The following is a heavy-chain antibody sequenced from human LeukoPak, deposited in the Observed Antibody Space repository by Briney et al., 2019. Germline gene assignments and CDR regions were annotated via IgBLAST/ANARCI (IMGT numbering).Heavy chain of an antibody. CDR1: GFTFSGYC. V-gene: IGHV3-48*01. D-gene: IGHD6-19*01. CDR3: AREGDTTGVSGTEFDY. Sequence: GGSLRLSCAASGFTFSGYCMNWVRQAQGKGLEWVSCISSSGSPMYYSDSVKGRFTVSRDNAKNSLYLQMNSLRAEDTAVYYCAREGDTTGVSGTEFDYWGQGVLVIVSS. CDR2: ISSSGSPM. J-gene: IGHJ4*02.